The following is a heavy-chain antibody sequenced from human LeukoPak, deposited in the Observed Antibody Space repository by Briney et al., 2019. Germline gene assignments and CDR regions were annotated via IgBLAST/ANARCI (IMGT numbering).Heavy chain of an antibody. J-gene: IGHJ4*02. Sequence: ASAKVSCKASAYTFSSYYMHWVRQAPGRGREWLVIINHSGGSTSYAQKFQGRVTMTRDTSTSTVYMELSSLRSEDTAVYYCARDPLGRSAALLDYWGQGTLVTVSS. CDR1: AYTFSSYY. CDR2: INHSGGST. V-gene: IGHV1-46*01. CDR3: ARDPLGRSAALLDY. D-gene: IGHD3-10*01.